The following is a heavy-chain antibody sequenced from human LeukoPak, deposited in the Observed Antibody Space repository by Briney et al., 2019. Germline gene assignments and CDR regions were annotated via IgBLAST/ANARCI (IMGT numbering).Heavy chain of an antibody. CDR3: ARVTYPGLLWFGD. V-gene: IGHV4-38-2*02. CDR1: GYSISSGYY. J-gene: IGHJ5*02. CDR2: IYHSGDT. Sequence: SETLSLTCTVSGYSISSGYYWVWIRQPPGKGLEWIGSIYHSGDTYYNPSPKSRVTISVDTSKNQFSLKVTSVTVADTAVYYCARVTYPGLLWFGDWGQGTLVTVSS. D-gene: IGHD3-10*01.